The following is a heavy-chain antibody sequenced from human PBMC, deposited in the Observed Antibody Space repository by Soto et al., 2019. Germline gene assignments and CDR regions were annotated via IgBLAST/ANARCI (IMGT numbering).Heavy chain of an antibody. Sequence: QVQLQESGPGLVMPSQTLSLTCTVSGGSISSGGYYWSWIRQHPGKGLEWIGYIYYSGSTYYNPSLKSRLTISMDTSNNQFSLKLSAVTAADTAVYYCAREGRNYYDSSGYGMDVWGQGTTVTVSS. V-gene: IGHV4-31*03. CDR1: GGSISSGGYY. CDR2: IYYSGST. CDR3: AREGRNYYDSSGYGMDV. J-gene: IGHJ6*02. D-gene: IGHD3-22*01.